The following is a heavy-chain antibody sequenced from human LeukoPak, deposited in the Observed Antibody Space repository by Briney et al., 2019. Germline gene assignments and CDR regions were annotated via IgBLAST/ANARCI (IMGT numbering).Heavy chain of an antibody. CDR3: TRDHWVAGTGGTWFDP. Sequence: SETLSLTCTVSGGSINSYYWSWIRQPPGKGLEWIGYIYYSGSTNYSPSLKSRVTISVDTSKNQFSLTLISLTAADTAVYYCTRDHWVAGTGGTWFDPWGQGTLVTVSS. J-gene: IGHJ5*02. CDR2: IYYSGST. CDR1: GGSINSYY. V-gene: IGHV4-59*01. D-gene: IGHD6-19*01.